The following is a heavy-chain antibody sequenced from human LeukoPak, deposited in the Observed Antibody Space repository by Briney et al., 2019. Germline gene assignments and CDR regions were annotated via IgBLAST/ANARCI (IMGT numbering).Heavy chain of an antibody. V-gene: IGHV4-59*11. J-gene: IGHJ3*01. CDR3: ARVGGLTEDFDV. CDR2: VDYVGTT. CDR1: HN. D-gene: IGHD4/OR15-4a*01. Sequence: HNWSWIRQPPGKGLAWGGYVDYVGTTNSNPSLKSRVTISVDTSKNQYPLKLRSVTPADTAVYYCARVGGLTEDFDVWGQGTMVIVSS.